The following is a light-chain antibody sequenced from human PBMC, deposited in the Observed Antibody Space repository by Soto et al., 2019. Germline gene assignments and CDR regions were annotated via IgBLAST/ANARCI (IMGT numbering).Light chain of an antibody. V-gene: IGKV3-15*01. CDR3: QQYNNWPRALT. CDR1: QSVSSN. J-gene: IGKJ4*01. CDR2: GAS. Sequence: EMVMTQSPATLSVSPGERATLSCRASQSVSSNLTWYQQKPGQAPRLLIYGASTRATGIPARFSGSGSGTEFTLTISSLQSEDFAVYYCQQYNNWPRALTFGGGTKVENK.